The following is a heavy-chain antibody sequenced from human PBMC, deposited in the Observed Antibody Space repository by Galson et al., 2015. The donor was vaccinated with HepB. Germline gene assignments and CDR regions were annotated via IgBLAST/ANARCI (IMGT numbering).Heavy chain of an antibody. CDR1: GFTFSSYA. V-gene: IGHV3-23*01. J-gene: IGHJ4*02. Sequence: SLRLSCAASGFTFSSYAMSWVRQAPGKGLEWVSAISGSGGSTYYADSVKGRFTISRDNSKNTLYLQMDSLRAEDTAVYYCARLPNRWFGEFVVFDYWGQGTLVTVSS. CDR2: ISGSGGST. CDR3: ARLPNRWFGEFVVFDY. D-gene: IGHD3-10*01.